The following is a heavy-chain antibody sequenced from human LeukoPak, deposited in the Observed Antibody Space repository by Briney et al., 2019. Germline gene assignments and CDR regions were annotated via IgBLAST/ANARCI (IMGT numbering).Heavy chain of an antibody. J-gene: IGHJ5*01. CDR2: FDPEDGET. CDR1: GYTLTELS. CDR3: ARGLSRCSSGNCYEPNWLDS. V-gene: IGHV1-24*01. D-gene: IGHD2-2*01. Sequence: ASVKVSCKVSGYTLTELSMHWVRQAPGKGLEWMGDFDPEDGETIYAQKFQGRVTMTEDTSTDTAYMELSSLRSEDTAVYYCARGLSRCSSGNCYEPNWLDSWGQGTLVTVSS.